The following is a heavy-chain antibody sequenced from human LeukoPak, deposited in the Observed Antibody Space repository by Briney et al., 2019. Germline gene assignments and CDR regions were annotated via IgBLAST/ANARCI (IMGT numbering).Heavy chain of an antibody. CDR1: GYTFTSYA. Sequence: ASVKVSCKSSGYTFTSYAMRWVRQAPGQKLEWMGWINAGNGDTKYSQKFQGRVTITRDTSASTAYMELSSLRSEDTAVYYCARCGPGSTSCYNKGNIGMDVWGKGTTVTVSS. CDR2: INAGNGDT. J-gene: IGHJ6*04. V-gene: IGHV1-3*01. D-gene: IGHD2-2*02. CDR3: ARCGPGSTSCYNKGNIGMDV.